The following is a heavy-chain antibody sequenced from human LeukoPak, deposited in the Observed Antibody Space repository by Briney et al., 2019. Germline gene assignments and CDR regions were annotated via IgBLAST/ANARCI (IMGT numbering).Heavy chain of an antibody. CDR1: GGTFSSYA. V-gene: IGHV1-69*04. J-gene: IGHJ5*02. D-gene: IGHD6-13*01. CDR2: IIPTLGIA. CDR3: ARAAIAAAGTGWFDP. Sequence: EASVKVSCKASGGTFSSYAISWVRQAPGQGLEWMGRIIPTLGIANYAQKFQGRVTITADKSTSTAYMELSSLRSEDTAVYYCARAAIAAAGTGWFDPWGQGTLVTVSS.